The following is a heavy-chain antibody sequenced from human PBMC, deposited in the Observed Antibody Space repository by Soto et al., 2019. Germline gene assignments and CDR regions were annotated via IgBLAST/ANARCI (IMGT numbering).Heavy chain of an antibody. Sequence: GGSLRLSCAASGFTFSSYWMNWVRQAPGKGLEWVANIKEDGGDKHYVASVKGRFTISRDNAKNSLFLQMNSLRAEDTAVYYCVTDQDYSKDYWGQGTLVTVSS. J-gene: IGHJ4*02. CDR2: IKEDGGDK. CDR1: GFTFSSYW. CDR3: VTDQDYSKDY. D-gene: IGHD4-4*01. V-gene: IGHV3-7*01.